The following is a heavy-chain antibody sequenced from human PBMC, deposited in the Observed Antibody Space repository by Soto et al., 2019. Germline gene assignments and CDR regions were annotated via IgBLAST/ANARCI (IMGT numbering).Heavy chain of an antibody. D-gene: IGHD1-7*01. CDR2: CDPEDGET. Sequence: ASVKVSCKVSGYTLTELSMHWVRQAHGKGLEWMGGCDPEDGETIYAQKFQGRVTMTEDTSTDTAYMELSSLRSEDTAVYYCTTDLMGTGTTSIWGQGTMVTVSS. CDR3: TTDLMGTGTTSI. J-gene: IGHJ3*02. CDR1: GYTLTELS. V-gene: IGHV1-24*01.